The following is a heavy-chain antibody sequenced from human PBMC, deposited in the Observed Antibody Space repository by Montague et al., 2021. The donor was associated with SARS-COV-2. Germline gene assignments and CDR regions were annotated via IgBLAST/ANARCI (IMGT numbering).Heavy chain of an antibody. J-gene: IGHJ5*02. Sequence: SETLSLTCTVSGGSISSYYWSWIRQPPGKGLEWIGYVYYSDDTXXXPSXXXQVPISVYTSKNQFSLKLSSVTAADTAVYYCSRASLGYCSGGRCYLGFDHWGQGILVTVSS. CDR1: GGSISSYY. CDR2: VYYSDDT. D-gene: IGHD2-15*01. CDR3: SRASLGYCSGGRCYLGFDH. V-gene: IGHV4-59*01.